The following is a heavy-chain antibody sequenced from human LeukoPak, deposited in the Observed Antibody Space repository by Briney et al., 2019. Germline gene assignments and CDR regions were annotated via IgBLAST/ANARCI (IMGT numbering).Heavy chain of an antibody. Sequence: GGSLRLSCAASGFTFSSYWMHWVRQAPGKGRVWVSRINTDGSSTSYADSVKGRFTISRDNAKNTLYLQMNSLRAEDTAVYYCATGYNYGFYYWGQGTLVTVSS. D-gene: IGHD5-18*01. CDR1: GFTFSSYW. J-gene: IGHJ4*02. CDR2: INTDGSST. V-gene: IGHV3-74*01. CDR3: ATGYNYGFYY.